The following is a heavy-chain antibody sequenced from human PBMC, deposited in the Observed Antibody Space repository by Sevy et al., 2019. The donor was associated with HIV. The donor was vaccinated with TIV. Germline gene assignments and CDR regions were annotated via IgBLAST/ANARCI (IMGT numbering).Heavy chain of an antibody. D-gene: IGHD6-19*01. CDR3: VSLFLSYRSGWSYFGY. CDR1: GFTVNDKY. CDR2: IFSSGST. J-gene: IGHJ4*02. V-gene: IGHV3-66*02. Sequence: GGSLRLSCAISGFTVNDKYIIWVRQAPGKGLEWVSVIFSSGSTYYADSAKGRFTISRDNSKNTVYLQMNSVRAEDTAVYYCVSLFLSYRSGWSYFGYWGQGTLVTVSS.